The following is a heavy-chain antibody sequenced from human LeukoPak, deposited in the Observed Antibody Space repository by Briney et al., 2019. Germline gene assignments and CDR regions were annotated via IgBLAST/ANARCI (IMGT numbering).Heavy chain of an antibody. CDR3: ATPAGGGSYYERFDY. Sequence: ASVKVSCKASGGTFSSYAISWVRQAPGQGLEWMGGIIPIFGTANYAQKFRGRVTITADESTSTAYMELSSLRSEDTAVYYCATPAGGGSYYERFDYWGQGTLVTVSS. CDR2: IIPIFGTA. J-gene: IGHJ4*02. CDR1: GGTFSSYA. D-gene: IGHD1-26*01. V-gene: IGHV1-69*13.